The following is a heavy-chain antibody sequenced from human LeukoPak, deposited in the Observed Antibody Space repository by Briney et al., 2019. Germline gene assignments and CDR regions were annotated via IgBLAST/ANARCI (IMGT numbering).Heavy chain of an antibody. J-gene: IGHJ3*02. D-gene: IGHD3-10*01. Sequence: GGSLRLSCAASGFTVSSNYMSWVRQAPGKGLEWVSVIYSGGSTYYADPVKGRFTISRDNSKNTLYLQMNSLRAEDTAVYYCARDRFGENAFDIWGQGTMVTVSS. CDR3: ARDRFGENAFDI. CDR1: GFTVSSNY. V-gene: IGHV3-53*01. CDR2: IYSGGST.